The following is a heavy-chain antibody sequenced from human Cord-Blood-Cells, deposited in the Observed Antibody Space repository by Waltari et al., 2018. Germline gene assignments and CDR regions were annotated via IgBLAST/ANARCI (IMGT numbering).Heavy chain of an antibody. V-gene: IGHV1-2*02. CDR3: ACGSGSYNLDY. CDR2: INPNSGGT. D-gene: IGHD3-10*01. J-gene: IGHJ4*02. Sequence: QVLPAPPAHDCHHDRSAVTAACLASGEARSGGYLCWARQAPGQGLEWMGWINPNSGGTNYAQKFQGRVTMTRDTSISTAYMELSRLRSDDTAVYYCACGSGSYNLDYWGQGTLVTVSS. CDR1: GEARSGGY.